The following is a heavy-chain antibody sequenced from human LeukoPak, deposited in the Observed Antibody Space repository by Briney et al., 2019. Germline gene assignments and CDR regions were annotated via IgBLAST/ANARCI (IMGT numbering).Heavy chain of an antibody. CDR1: GFTFDDYA. CDR3: ARDVGRAAAGTANDY. V-gene: IGHV3-9*01. J-gene: IGHJ4*02. D-gene: IGHD6-13*01. Sequence: PGGSLRLSCAASGFTFDDYAMHWARQAPGKGLEWVSGISWNSGSIGYADSVKGRFTISRDNSKNTLSLQMNSLRAEDTAVYYCARDVGRAAAGTANDYWGQGNLVTVSS. CDR2: ISWNSGSI.